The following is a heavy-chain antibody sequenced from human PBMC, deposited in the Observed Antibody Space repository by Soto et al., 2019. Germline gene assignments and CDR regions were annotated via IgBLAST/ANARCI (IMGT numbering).Heavy chain of an antibody. CDR3: VRDLNGDFYY. J-gene: IGHJ4*02. CDR1: GYTFTTYG. Sequence: QVQLVQSGAEVKQPGASAKVSCRASGYTFTTYGMSWVQQTPGQGLEYMGWILGDGTGAKYVQKFQDKFTMTTDTSTSTVYMELRSLTSDDTAIYYCVRDLNGDFYYWGQGTVVTVSP. CDR2: ILGDGTGA. V-gene: IGHV1-18*01.